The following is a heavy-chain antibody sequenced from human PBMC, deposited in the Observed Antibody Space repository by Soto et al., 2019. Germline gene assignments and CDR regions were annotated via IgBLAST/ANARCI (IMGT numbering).Heavy chain of an antibody. CDR3: ARSIRGPRRFNGMDV. Sequence: SGPTLVNPTETLTLTCTFSGFSLTSPGLCVSWIRQSPGKALEWLALIERDDDDKYYSTSLKTRLTISKDTRKNQVVLTMANMEPADTATYYCARSIRGPRRFNGMDVWGQGTTVTVSS. V-gene: IGHV2-70*13. CDR1: GFSLTSPGLC. D-gene: IGHD1-20*01. CDR2: IERDDDDK. J-gene: IGHJ6*02.